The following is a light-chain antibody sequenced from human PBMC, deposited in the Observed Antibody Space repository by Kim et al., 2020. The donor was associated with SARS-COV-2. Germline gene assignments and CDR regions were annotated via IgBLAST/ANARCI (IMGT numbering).Light chain of an antibody. J-gene: IGLJ3*02. CDR3: AAWDHSLNGPV. CDR1: SSNIGRYY. CDR2: TTN. V-gene: IGLV1-47*01. Sequence: GQRVTISVSVGSSNIGRYYVYLYQPFPGTAPKLLIYTTNQRPSGVPDRFSGSKSDTSASLAISGLRSEDEADYYCAAWDHSLNGPVFGGGTQLTVL.